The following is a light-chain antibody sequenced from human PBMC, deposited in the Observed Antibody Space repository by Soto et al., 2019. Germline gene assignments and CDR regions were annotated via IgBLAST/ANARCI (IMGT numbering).Light chain of an antibody. CDR3: QQYNNWPPYT. V-gene: IGKV3-15*01. Sequence: EIVMTQSPATLSVSPGERATLSCRASQSVSSNLAWYQQKPGQAPRLLSYGASTRATRNPARFSGSGSGTEFTLTISSLQSEDFAVYYCQQYNNWPPYTFGQGTKLEIK. J-gene: IGKJ2*01. CDR2: GAS. CDR1: QSVSSN.